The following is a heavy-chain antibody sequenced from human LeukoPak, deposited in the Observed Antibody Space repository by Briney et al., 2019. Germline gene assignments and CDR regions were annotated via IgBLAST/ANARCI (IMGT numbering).Heavy chain of an antibody. J-gene: IGHJ4*02. CDR3: ARDSDYGDYVKDY. D-gene: IGHD4-17*01. Sequence: GGSLRLSCASSGFLFAGYGMNWVRQAPGKGPEWVSSISDGSRDTNYADFVKGRFTISRDNSKNILYLQMDSLRAEDTAVYYCARDSDYGDYVKDYWGQGTLVTVSS. CDR1: GFLFAGYG. V-gene: IGHV3-21*04. CDR2: ISDGSRDT.